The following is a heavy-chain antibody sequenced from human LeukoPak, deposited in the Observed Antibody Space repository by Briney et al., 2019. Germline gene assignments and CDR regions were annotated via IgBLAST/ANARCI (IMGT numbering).Heavy chain of an antibody. Sequence: PGGSLRLSCAASGFTFNDYAMTWVRQAPGKGLEWVSSISASAAMTYYADSVKGRFTVSRDNSKNTLYLQMSRLTAADTAVYYCAKDRSIGTYYTFDRWGQGTLDTVSS. CDR2: ISASAAMT. CDR3: AKDRSIGTYYTFDR. CDR1: GFTFNDYA. V-gene: IGHV3-23*01. D-gene: IGHD1-26*01. J-gene: IGHJ4*02.